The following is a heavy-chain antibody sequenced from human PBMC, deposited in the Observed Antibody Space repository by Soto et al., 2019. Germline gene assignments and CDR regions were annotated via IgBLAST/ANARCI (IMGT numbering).Heavy chain of an antibody. CDR3: PADLRWAHNY. V-gene: IGHV3-15*01. Sequence: EVQLVESGGVLIKPGGSLRLSCVASGLTFSDAWMSWVRQAPGKGPEWVGRIRSNSDGGTTDYAAPVKDRFTISRDDSKNTLYLQMHGLKIEDIGMYYCPADLRWAHNYWGQGTLVTVSS. CDR2: IRSNSDGGTT. CDR1: GLTFSDAW. J-gene: IGHJ4*02. D-gene: IGHD6-13*01.